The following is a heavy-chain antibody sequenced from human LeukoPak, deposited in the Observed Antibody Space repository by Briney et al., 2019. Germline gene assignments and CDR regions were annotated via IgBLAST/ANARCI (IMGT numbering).Heavy chain of an antibody. V-gene: IGHV3-7*01. J-gene: IGHJ4*02. CDR2: IMQDGSEK. CDR1: GFTFSSCW. CDR3: ARGGGFLDH. Sequence: GGSLRLSCGASGFTFSSCWLSWVRQAPGKGLEWLAKIMQDGSEKNYVDSVKGRFTISRDNAKNSLYLQMNSLRAEDTAVYYCARGGGFLDHWGQGTLVTVSS. D-gene: IGHD2-15*01.